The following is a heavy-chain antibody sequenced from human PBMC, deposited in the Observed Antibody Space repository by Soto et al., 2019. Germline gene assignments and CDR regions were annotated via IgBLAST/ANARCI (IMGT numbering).Heavy chain of an antibody. CDR3: ANTGVPTIGFDY. D-gene: IGHD3-3*01. CDR2: IFWDDEK. V-gene: IGHV2-5*02. CDR1: GFSLNTSGVA. Sequence: SGPTLVKPTQTLTLTCSFSGFSLNTSGVAVGWIRQPPGKALEWLALIFWDDEKRYSPSLKSRLTITKDTFKNQVVLTMTNMNSVDSATYYCANTGVPTIGFDYWGQGTLVTVSS. J-gene: IGHJ4*02.